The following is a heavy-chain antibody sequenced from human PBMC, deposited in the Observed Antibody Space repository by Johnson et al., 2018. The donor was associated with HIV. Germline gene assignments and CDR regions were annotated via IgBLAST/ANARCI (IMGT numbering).Heavy chain of an antibody. CDR2: ISWNSGSI. CDR1: GFTFDDYA. Sequence: VQLVESGGGVVQPGRSLRLSCAASGFTFDDYAMHWVRQAPGKGLEWVSGISWNSGSIGYADSVKGRFTISRDDAKNSLYLQMNSLRAEDTALYYCVRDLYYDSSVHAFDIWGQGTKVTVSS. CDR3: VRDLYYDSSVHAFDI. J-gene: IGHJ3*02. D-gene: IGHD3-22*01. V-gene: IGHV3-9*01.